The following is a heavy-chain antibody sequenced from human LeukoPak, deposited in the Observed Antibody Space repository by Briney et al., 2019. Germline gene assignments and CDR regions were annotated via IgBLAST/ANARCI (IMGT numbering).Heavy chain of an antibody. V-gene: IGHV3-30-3*01. Sequence: GGSLRLSCAASGFTFSSYAMHWDRQAPGKGLEWVAVISYDGSNKYYADSVKGRFTISRDNSKNTLYLQMNSLRAEDTAVYYCARDFLCSSTSCYSYAFDIWGQGTMVTVSS. J-gene: IGHJ3*02. CDR3: ARDFLCSSTSCYSYAFDI. CDR1: GFTFSSYA. CDR2: ISYDGSNK. D-gene: IGHD2-2*01.